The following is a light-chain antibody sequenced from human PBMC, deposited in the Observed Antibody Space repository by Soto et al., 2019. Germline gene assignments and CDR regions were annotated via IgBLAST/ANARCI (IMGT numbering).Light chain of an antibody. Sequence: EIVLTQSPGILSLSPGERATLSCRASQNVSSSYLGWYQQKPGQAPRLLIYGASSRATGIPDRFSGSGSGTDFTLTISRLEPEDFAVYYCQQYGNSPPYTFGQGTKLEIK. CDR1: QNVSSSY. J-gene: IGKJ2*01. CDR2: GAS. V-gene: IGKV3-20*01. CDR3: QQYGNSPPYT.